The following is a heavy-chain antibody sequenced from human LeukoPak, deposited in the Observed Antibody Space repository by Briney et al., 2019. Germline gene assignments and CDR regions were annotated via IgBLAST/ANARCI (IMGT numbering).Heavy chain of an antibody. J-gene: IGHJ2*01. CDR3: ARPRGAWYCDL. CDR2: IYYRRST. Sequence: SETLCLSCAVSGDSLSVGNYCWGWISLPPRKGLEWSGYIYYRRSTNYNPSHKSRDTILVDTSNIQFSPKLSSVTAADTAVYYCARPRGAWYCDLWGRGTLVTVSS. CDR1: GDSLSVGNYC. D-gene: IGHD3-10*01. V-gene: IGHV4-61*01.